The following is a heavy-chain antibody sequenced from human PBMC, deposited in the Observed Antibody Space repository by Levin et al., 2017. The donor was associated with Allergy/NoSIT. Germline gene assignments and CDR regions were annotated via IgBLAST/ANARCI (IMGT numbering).Heavy chain of an antibody. CDR2: VYFSGST. Sequence: SETLSLTCTVSGGSIGRYYWSWIRQSPGKGLEWIGYVYFSGSTNYNPSLKSRVTISVDRSKNQFSLSLTSLTAGDTAVYYCARLFPSTNYDSRGYDHLDFYYYGMDVWGQGTSVTVSS. J-gene: IGHJ6*02. CDR1: GGSIGRYY. V-gene: IGHV4-59*01. CDR3: ARLFPSTNYDSRGYDHLDFYYYGMDV. D-gene: IGHD3-22*01.